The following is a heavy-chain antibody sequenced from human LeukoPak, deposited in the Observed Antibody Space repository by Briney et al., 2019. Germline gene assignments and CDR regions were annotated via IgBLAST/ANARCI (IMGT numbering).Heavy chain of an antibody. Sequence: PSETLSLTCAVSGGSISSSNWWSWVRQPPGKGLEWIGEIYHSGSTNYNPSLRSRFTISVDTSKNQFSLKLSSVTAADTAVYYCARYSIVGNWFDPWGQGTLVTVSS. CDR2: IYHSGST. V-gene: IGHV4-4*02. D-gene: IGHD3-22*01. CDR3: ARYSIVGNWFDP. J-gene: IGHJ5*02. CDR1: GGSISSSNW.